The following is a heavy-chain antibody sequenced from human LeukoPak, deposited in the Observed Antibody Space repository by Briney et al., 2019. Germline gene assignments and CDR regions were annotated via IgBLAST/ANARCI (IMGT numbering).Heavy chain of an antibody. CDR1: GGSISSSSYY. CDR3: ARLSSSWSIDY. V-gene: IGHV4-39*07. CDR2: IYYSGST. Sequence: SETLSLTCTVSGGSISSSSYYWGWIRQPPGKGLEWIGSIYYSGSTYYNPCLKSRVTISVDTSKNQFSLKLSSVTAADTAVYYCARLSSSWSIDYWGQGTLVTVSS. J-gene: IGHJ4*02. D-gene: IGHD6-13*01.